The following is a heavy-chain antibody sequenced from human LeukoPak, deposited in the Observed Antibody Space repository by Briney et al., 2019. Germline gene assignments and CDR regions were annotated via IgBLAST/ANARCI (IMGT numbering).Heavy chain of an antibody. J-gene: IGHJ6*03. CDR2: INSDGSST. CDR1: GFTISSYW. D-gene: IGHD6-19*01. CDR3: ASLPYLYSSGWYHFYVPAYYYYMDV. V-gene: IGHV3-74*01. Sequence: AGGSLRLSCAASGFTISSYWMHWVRQAPGKGLVWVSCINSDGSSTSYADSVKGRFTISRDNAKNTLYLQMNSLRAEDTAVYYCASLPYLYSSGWYHFYVPAYYYYMDVWGKGTTVTVSS.